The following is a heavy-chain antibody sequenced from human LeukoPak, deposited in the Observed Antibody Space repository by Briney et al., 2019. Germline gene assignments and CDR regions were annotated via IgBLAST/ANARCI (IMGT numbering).Heavy chain of an antibody. D-gene: IGHD3-16*02. V-gene: IGHV3-7*01. Sequence: PGGSLRLSCAASGFTFSSYWMSWVRQAPGKGLEWVANIKQDGSEKYYVDSVKGRFTISRDNAKNSLYLQMNSLRAEDTAVYYCARDLLMNYDYVWGSYLGPENAFDIWGQGTMVTVSS. J-gene: IGHJ3*02. CDR2: IKQDGSEK. CDR1: GFTFSSYW. CDR3: ARDLLMNYDYVWGSYLGPENAFDI.